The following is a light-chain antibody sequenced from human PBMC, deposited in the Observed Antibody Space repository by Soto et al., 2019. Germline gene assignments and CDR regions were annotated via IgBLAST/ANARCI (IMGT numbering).Light chain of an antibody. CDR3: QQYGNLV. CDR1: QDISNY. Sequence: DIQMTQSPSSLSASVGDRVTITCQASQDISNYLNWYQQKPGKAPKLLIYDASNLETGVPSRFSGSGSGTDFTFTISSLQPEDIATYYCQQYGNLVFGQGTKLEIK. CDR2: DAS. V-gene: IGKV1-33*01. J-gene: IGKJ2*01.